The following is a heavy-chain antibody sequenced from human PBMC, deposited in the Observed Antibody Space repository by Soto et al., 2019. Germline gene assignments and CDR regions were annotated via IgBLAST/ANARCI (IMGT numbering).Heavy chain of an antibody. CDR2: IYPGDSDT. D-gene: IGHD6-6*01. J-gene: IGHJ5*01. V-gene: IGHV5-51*01. CDR1: GYSCSTYW. Sequence: PGESQKISCKGSGYSCSTYWIGWVRQMPGKGLEWMGIIYPGDSDTRYSPTFQGQVTISADKSISTAYLQWSSLEASDTAMYYCARHGSIGGRRNWFDSWGQGTLVTVSS. CDR3: ARHGSIGGRRNWFDS.